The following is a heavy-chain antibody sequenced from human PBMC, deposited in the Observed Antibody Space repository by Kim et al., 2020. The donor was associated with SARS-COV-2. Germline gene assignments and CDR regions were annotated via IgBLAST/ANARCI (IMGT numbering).Heavy chain of an antibody. V-gene: IGHV3-30*18. J-gene: IGHJ6*03. CDR3: AKDPEGAYFYFMDV. CDR1: GFSFESYG. CDR2: ISYDGSSQ. D-gene: IGHD3-16*01. Sequence: GGSLRLSCAASGFSFESYGMHWVRQAPGKGLEWLGMISYDGSSQEYADSVKGRFTISRDNYQKKLYLQLKRLRAEDTATYYCAKDPEGAYFYFMDVWGKGTTVTVSS.